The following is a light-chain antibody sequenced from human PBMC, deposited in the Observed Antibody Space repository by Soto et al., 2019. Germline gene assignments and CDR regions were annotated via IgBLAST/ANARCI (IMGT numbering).Light chain of an antibody. J-gene: IGKJ2*01. CDR3: QQTYNTPYT. CDR1: QRLTTY. V-gene: IGKV1-39*01. Sequence: IHMTQSPSSLSASVGDRVTITCRASQRLTTYLNWYQQKPGEAPKLLISTSGTLQRGVPSRFTGSGSGTDFTLTITGLQRADFATYFCQQTYNTPYTFGQGTKLEIK. CDR2: TSG.